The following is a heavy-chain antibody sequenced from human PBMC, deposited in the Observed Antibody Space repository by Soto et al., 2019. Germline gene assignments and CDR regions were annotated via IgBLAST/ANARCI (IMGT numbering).Heavy chain of an antibody. CDR3: ARDRIAGYSHGLYYYMDV. CDR2: IYNTGST. D-gene: IGHD5-18*01. J-gene: IGHJ6*03. Sequence: TSETLSLTCTVSGGSIGSYYWSWIRQPPGKGLEWIGYIYNTGSTNYNPSLKSRVTISMDTSKKQFSLRLTSVTAADTAVYYCARDRIAGYSHGLYYYMDVCGKVNTVTVSS. CDR1: GGSIGSYY. V-gene: IGHV4-59*01.